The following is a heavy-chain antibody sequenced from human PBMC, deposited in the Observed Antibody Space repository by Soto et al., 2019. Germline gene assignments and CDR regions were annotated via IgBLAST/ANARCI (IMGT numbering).Heavy chain of an antibody. CDR3: ARRGERAAATNWFDP. J-gene: IGHJ5*02. D-gene: IGHD6-13*01. V-gene: IGHV3-23*01. Sequence: GGSLRLSCVTSGFSFSPYAMSWVRQAPGKGLEWVSGISGSGSNTYYADSVKGRFTISRDNSRNTMFLQMKSLRAVDTAVYYCARRGERAAATNWFDPWGQGILVTVSS. CDR1: GFSFSPYA. CDR2: ISGSGSNT.